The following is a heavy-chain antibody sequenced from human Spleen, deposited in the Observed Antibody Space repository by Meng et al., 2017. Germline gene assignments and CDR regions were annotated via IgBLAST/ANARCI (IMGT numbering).Heavy chain of an antibody. J-gene: IGHJ4*02. CDR2: INHSGST. V-gene: IGHV4-34*01. CDR3: ARGPTTMAHDFDY. Sequence: LRHWGLGLLTPQETLSPICAVAGGSFSDYYWSWIRQPPGKGLEWIGEINHSGSTNSNPSLEGRATISVDTSQNTLSLKLSSVTAADSAVYYCARGPTTMAHDFDYWGQGTLVTVSS. D-gene: IGHD4-11*01. CDR1: GGSFSDYY.